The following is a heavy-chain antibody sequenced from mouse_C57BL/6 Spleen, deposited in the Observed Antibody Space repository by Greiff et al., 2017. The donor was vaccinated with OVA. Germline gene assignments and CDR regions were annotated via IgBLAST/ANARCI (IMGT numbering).Heavy chain of an antibody. CDR3: ASGGAMDY. CDR1: GYAFSSSW. CDR2: IYPGDGDT. J-gene: IGHJ4*01. V-gene: IGHV1-82*01. Sequence: VQVVESGPELVKPGASVKISCKASGYAFSSSWMNWVKQRPGKGLEWIGRIYPGDGDTNYNGKFKGKATLTADKSSSTAYMQLSSLTSEDSAVYFCASGGAMDYWGQGTSVTVSS.